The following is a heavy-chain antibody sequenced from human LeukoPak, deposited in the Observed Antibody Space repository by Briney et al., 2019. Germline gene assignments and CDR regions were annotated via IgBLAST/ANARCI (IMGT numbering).Heavy chain of an antibody. J-gene: IGHJ5*02. Sequence: SETLSLTCAVYSGSFSGYYWSWIRQPPGKGLEWIGEINHSGSTNYNPSLKSRVTISVDTSKNQFSLKLSSVTAADTAVYYCARGAHSNWFNPWGQGTLVTVSS. V-gene: IGHV4-34*01. CDR3: ARGAHSNWFNP. CDR1: SGSFSGYY. CDR2: INHSGST.